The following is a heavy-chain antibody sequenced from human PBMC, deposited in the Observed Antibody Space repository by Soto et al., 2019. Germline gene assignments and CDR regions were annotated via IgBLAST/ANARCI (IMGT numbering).Heavy chain of an antibody. CDR1: GYTITGYY. V-gene: IGHV1-2*02. D-gene: IGHD3-9*01. J-gene: IGHJ5*02. CDR2: IKSFNGDT. CDR3: ARVVSPYYDVLTGNWFDP. Sequence: QVQLVQSGAEVKEPGASVKVSCKASGYTITGYYMHWARQAPGQGLEWMGWIKSFNGDTNYAQKFQGRVTLTRDTSISTAYMELSRLKSDDTAVYYFARVVSPYYDVLTGNWFDPWGQGTLVTVSS.